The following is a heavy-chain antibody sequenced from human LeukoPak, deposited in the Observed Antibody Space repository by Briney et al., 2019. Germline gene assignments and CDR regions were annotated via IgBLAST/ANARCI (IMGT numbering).Heavy chain of an antibody. V-gene: IGHV3-48*03. CDR3: AREVVYYDIKSYFDY. D-gene: IGHD3-22*01. J-gene: IGHJ4*02. Sequence: PGGSLRLSCAASGFTFSSYEMNWVRQAPGKGLEWVSYISSSGSTIYYADSVKGRFTISRDNAKNSLYLQMNSLRAEDTAVYYCAREVVYYDIKSYFDYWGQGTLVTVSS. CDR1: GFTFSSYE. CDR2: ISSSGSTI.